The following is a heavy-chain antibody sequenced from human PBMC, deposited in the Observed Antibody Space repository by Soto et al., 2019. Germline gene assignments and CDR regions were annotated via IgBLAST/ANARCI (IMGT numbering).Heavy chain of an antibody. CDR3: ARELLPPYYFDY. V-gene: IGHV4-38-2*02. Sequence: SSETLSLTCAVSGYSISSGYYWGWIRRPPGMGLEWIGSFSHSGSAYYNPSLKSRVTISVDTSKNQFSLRLSSVTAADTAVYYCARELLPPYYFDYWGQGTLVTVSS. CDR2: FSHSGSA. D-gene: IGHD2-15*01. J-gene: IGHJ4*02. CDR1: GYSISSGYY.